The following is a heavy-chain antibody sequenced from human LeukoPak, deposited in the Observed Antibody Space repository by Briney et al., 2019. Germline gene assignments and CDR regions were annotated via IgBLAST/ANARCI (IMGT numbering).Heavy chain of an antibody. D-gene: IGHD3-10*01. CDR1: GFTFSSYS. CDR3: ARGVVGTMVRGVGLNWFDP. CDR2: INHSGST. V-gene: IGHV4-34*01. J-gene: IGHJ5*02. Sequence: GSLRLSCAASGFTFSSYSMNWIRQPPGKGLEWIGEINHSGSTNYNPSLKSRVTISVDTSKNQFSLKLSSVTAADTAVYYCARGVVGTMVRGVGLNWFDPWGQGTLVTVSS.